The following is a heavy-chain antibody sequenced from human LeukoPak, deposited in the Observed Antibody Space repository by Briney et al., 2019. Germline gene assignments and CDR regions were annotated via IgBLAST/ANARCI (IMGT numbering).Heavy chain of an antibody. V-gene: IGHV4-39*07. D-gene: IGHD6-19*01. J-gene: IGHJ4*02. CDR3: ARDHSSGYYLDY. Sequence: PSETLSLTCTVSGGSISSSSYYWGWIRQPPGKGLEWIGSIYYSGSTYYNPSLKSRVTISVDTSKNHFSLRLSSVTAADTAVYFCARDHSSGYYLDYWGQGTLVTVSS. CDR1: GGSISSSSYY. CDR2: IYYSGST.